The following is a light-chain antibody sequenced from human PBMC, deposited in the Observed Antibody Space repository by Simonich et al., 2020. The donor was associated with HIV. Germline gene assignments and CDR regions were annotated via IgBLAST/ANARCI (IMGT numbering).Light chain of an antibody. CDR3: SSYAGSNMVV. J-gene: IGLJ2*01. Sequence: QSALTQPPSASGSPGQSVTISCTGTRSDVGVYNYVSWYQQHPGKAPKLMISEVSKRPSGVPDRFSGSKSGNTASLTVSGLQAEDEADYYCSSYAGSNMVVFGGGTKLTVL. V-gene: IGLV2-8*01. CDR2: EVS. CDR1: RSDVGVYNY.